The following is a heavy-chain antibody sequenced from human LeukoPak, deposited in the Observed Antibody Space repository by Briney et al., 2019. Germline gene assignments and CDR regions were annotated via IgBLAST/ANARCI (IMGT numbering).Heavy chain of an antibody. Sequence: SETLSLTCTVSGGSISSSSYYWGWIRQPPGKGLEWIGSIYYSGSTYYNPSLKSRVTISVDMSKNQFSLKLSSVTAADTAVYYCARLGAWLARAIDYWGQGTLVTVSS. J-gene: IGHJ4*02. CDR2: IYYSGST. D-gene: IGHD6-19*01. CDR3: ARLGAWLARAIDY. V-gene: IGHV4-39*01. CDR1: GGSISSSSYY.